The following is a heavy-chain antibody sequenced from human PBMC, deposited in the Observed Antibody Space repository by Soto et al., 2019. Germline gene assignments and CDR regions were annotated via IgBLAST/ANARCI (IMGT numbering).Heavy chain of an antibody. Sequence: SGPTLVKPTQTLTLTCTFSGFSLSTSGVGVGWIRQPPGKALEWLALIYWDDDKRYSPALKSRLTISKETSKNQVDRTMTNMDPGDKAIYDCAHSFRCYEFWRGYYDAFDIWGQGTMVTVSS. D-gene: IGHD3-3*01. CDR3: AHSFRCYEFWRGYYDAFDI. CDR2: IYWDDDK. CDR1: GFSLSTSGVG. J-gene: IGHJ3*02. V-gene: IGHV2-5*02.